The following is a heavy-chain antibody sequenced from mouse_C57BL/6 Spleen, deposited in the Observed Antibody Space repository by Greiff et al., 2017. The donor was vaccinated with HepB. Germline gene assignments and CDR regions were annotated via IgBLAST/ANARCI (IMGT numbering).Heavy chain of an antibody. J-gene: IGHJ2*01. CDR2: IDPSDSYT. CDR3: ARMTAQATGFDY. CDR1: GYTFTSYW. D-gene: IGHD3-2*02. Sequence: QVQLQQPGAELVMPGASVKLSCKASGYTFTSYWMHWVMQRPGQGLEWIGEIDPSDSYTNYNQKFKGKSTLTVDKSSSTAYMQLSSLTSEDSAVYYCARMTAQATGFDYWGQGTTLTVSS. V-gene: IGHV1-69*01.